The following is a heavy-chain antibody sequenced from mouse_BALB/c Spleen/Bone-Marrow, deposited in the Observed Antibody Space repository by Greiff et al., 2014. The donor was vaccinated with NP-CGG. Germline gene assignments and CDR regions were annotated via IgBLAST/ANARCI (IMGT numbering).Heavy chain of an antibody. D-gene: IGHD3-3*01. CDR3: ARPRGCRAYYAMDY. Sequence: VQLQESGAELAKPGASVKMSCKASGYTFTSYWMHWVKQRPGQGLEWIGYINPSTGYTEYNQKFKDKATLTADKSSSTAYMQLSSLTSEDSAVYYCARPRGCRAYYAMDYWGQGTSVTVSS. V-gene: IGHV1-7*01. CDR2: INPSTGYT. CDR1: GYTFTSYW. J-gene: IGHJ4*01.